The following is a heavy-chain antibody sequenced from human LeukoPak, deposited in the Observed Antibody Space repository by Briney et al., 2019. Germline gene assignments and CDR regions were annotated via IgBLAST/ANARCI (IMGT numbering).Heavy chain of an antibody. D-gene: IGHD3-16*02. V-gene: IGHV4-59*01. CDR1: GGSISSYY. CDR3: ARGMITFGGVIDYFDY. J-gene: IGHJ4*02. Sequence: SETLSLTCTVSGGSISSYYWSWIRQPPGKGLEWIGYIYYSGSTNYNPSLTSRVTIPVDTSKNQFPLKLSSVTAADTAVYYCARGMITFGGVIDYFDYWGQGTLVTVSS. CDR2: IYYSGST.